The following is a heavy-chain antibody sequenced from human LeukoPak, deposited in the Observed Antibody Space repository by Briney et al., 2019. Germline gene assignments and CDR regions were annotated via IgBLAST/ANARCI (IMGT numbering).Heavy chain of an antibody. J-gene: IGHJ4*02. V-gene: IGHV4-38-2*02. CDR3: ARDRDLRWFYY. CDR2: IYDGGNT. CDR1: DYSYSTSSSFS. D-gene: IGHD2-21*01. Sequence: SETLSLTCTVSDYSYSTSSSFSWGWIRQPPGKGLEWIGSIYDGGNTYYNPSLKSRVTMSVDTSKNQFSLKLNSVTAADTAVYYCARDRDLRWFYYWGQGTLVTVSS.